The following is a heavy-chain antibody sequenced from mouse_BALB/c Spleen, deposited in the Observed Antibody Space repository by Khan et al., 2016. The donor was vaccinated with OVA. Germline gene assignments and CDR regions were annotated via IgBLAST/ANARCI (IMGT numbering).Heavy chain of an antibody. CDR1: GDSITSGY. CDR3: ARYDYYDDGAFAY. Sequence: EVQLQESGPSLVKPSQTLSLTCSVTGDSITSGYWNWIRKFPGNKLEYMGYISYSGSTYYNPSSKSRISITRDTSTNQYYLQFNSVTTETTATFYWARYDYYDDGAFAYWGQGTLVTVSA. J-gene: IGHJ3*01. V-gene: IGHV3-8*02. CDR2: ISYSGST. D-gene: IGHD2-4*01.